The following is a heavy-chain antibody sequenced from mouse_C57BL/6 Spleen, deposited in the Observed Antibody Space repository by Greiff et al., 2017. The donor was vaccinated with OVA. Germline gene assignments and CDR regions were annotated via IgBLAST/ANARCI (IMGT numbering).Heavy chain of an antibody. CDR3: ARWGHYYGYCEFAY. Sequence: QVQLQQPGAELVKPGASVKMSCKASGYTFTSYWITWVKQRPGQGLEWIGDIYPGSGSTNYTEKFKGKATLTVDTSSSTAYMQLSSLTSEDSAVSYCARWGHYYGYCEFAYWGQGTLVTVSA. V-gene: IGHV1-55*01. J-gene: IGHJ3*01. CDR2: IYPGSGST. D-gene: IGHD2-3*01. CDR1: GYTFTSYW.